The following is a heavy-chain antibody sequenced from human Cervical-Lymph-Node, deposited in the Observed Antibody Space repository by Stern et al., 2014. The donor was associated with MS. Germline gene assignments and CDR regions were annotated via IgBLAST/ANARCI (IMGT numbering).Heavy chain of an antibody. Sequence: VQLVESGPGLVKPSETLSLTCTVSGGSISSYYLSWIRQPPGKGLEWIGYIYYSGSTTYNPSLKSRVTISVDTSKNQFSLKLSSVTAADTAVYYCAREMRAVTTLQFDPWGQGTLVTVSS. V-gene: IGHV4-59*01. CDR2: IYYSGST. D-gene: IGHD4-11*01. CDR3: AREMRAVTTLQFDP. J-gene: IGHJ5*02. CDR1: GGSISSYY.